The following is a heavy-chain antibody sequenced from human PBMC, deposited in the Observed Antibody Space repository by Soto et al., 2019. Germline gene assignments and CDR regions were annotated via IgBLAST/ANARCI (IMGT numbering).Heavy chain of an antibody. V-gene: IGHV1-69*13. J-gene: IGHJ6*02. D-gene: IGHD3-10*01. CDR2: IIPIFGTA. CDR3: ARDKAHGSGSYWRVSYGTDV. CDR1: GGTFSSYA. Sequence: KGPEASVKVSCKASGGTFSSYAISWVRQAPGQGLEWMGGIIPIFGTANYAQKFQGRVTITADESTSTAYMELSSLRSEDTAVYYCARDKAHGSGSYWRVSYGTDVWGQGTTVTGSS.